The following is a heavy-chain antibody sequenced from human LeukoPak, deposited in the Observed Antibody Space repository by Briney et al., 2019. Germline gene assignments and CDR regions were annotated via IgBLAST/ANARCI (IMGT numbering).Heavy chain of an antibody. D-gene: IGHD3-9*01. V-gene: IGHV1-2*02. CDR3: ARGLGDYNTDWFPVSGY. Sequence: ASVKVSCKASGYTFTGYYMHWVRQAPGQGLEWMGWINPNSGGTNYAQKFQGRVTMTRDTSMSTAYMELNSLGSEDTAMYYCARGLGDYNTDWFPVSGYWGQGTPVTVSS. J-gene: IGHJ4*02. CDR2: INPNSGGT. CDR1: GYTFTGYY.